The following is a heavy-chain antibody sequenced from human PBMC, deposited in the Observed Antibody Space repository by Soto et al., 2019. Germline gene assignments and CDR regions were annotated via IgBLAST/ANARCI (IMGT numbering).Heavy chain of an antibody. CDR2: IYGGGDGI. D-gene: IGHD3-3*01. CDR3: AKDRQLDGFWPFDH. V-gene: IGHV3-23*04. Sequence: EVQLVESGGGLVQPGGSLRLSCVGSGFPFSTYTMSWVRQAPGQGLEWLSGIYGGGDGISYADSVKGRFTISRDNSRSTLYLQMSSLRSDDTAIYYCAKDRQLDGFWPFDHWGRGTLIVVSS. J-gene: IGHJ4*02. CDR1: GFPFSTYT.